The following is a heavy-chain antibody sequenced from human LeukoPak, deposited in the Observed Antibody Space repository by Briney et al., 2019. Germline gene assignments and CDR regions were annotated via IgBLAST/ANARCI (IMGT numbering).Heavy chain of an antibody. CDR2: IIPFFDTT. CDR3: ARVTGYVIEDYFDY. CDR1: GGTFSSYA. J-gene: IGHJ4*02. V-gene: IGHV1-69*05. D-gene: IGHD3-22*01. Sequence: ASVKVSCKASGGTFSSYAISWVRQAPGQGLEWMGGIIPFFDTTNYAQKFQGRLTIITDESTSTAYMELSSLRSEDTAVYYCARVTGYVIEDYFDYWGQGTLVTVSS.